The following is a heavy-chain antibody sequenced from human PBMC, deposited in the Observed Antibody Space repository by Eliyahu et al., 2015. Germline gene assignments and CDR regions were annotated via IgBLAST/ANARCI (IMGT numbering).Heavy chain of an antibody. V-gene: IGHV3-15*01. J-gene: IGHJ3*02. D-gene: IGHD1-7*01. CDR3: TTEVWNFDAFDI. Sequence: EVQLVESGGGLVKPGGSLRLSCAASGFTFSNAWMSWVRQAPGKGLEWVGRIKSKTDGGTTDYAAPVKGRFTISRDDSKNTLYLQMNSLKTEDTAVYYCTTEVWNFDAFDIWGQGTMVTVSS. CDR2: IKSKTDGGTT. CDR1: GFTFSNAW.